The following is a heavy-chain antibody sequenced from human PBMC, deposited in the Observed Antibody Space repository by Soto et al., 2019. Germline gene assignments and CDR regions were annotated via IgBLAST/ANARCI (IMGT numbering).Heavy chain of an antibody. D-gene: IGHD6-19*01. CDR3: AKDLKRIAVAGRVVHYYYGMDV. CDR1: GFTFSSYA. J-gene: IGHJ6*02. CDR2: ISGSGGST. Sequence: PGGSLRLSCAASGFTFSSYAMSWVRQAPGKGLEWVSAISGSGGSTYYADSVKGRFTISRDSSKNTLYLQMNSLRAEDTAVYYCAKDLKRIAVAGRVVHYYYGMDVWGQGTTVTVSS. V-gene: IGHV3-23*01.